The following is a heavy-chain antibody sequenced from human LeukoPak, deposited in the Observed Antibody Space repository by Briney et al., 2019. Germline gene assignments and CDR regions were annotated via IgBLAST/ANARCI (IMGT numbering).Heavy chain of an antibody. CDR3: TRDSRFSHWGY. V-gene: IGHV3-49*04. CDR1: GFTVSSNY. J-gene: IGHJ4*02. CDR2: IRSKAYGGTT. D-gene: IGHD7-27*01. Sequence: GGSLRLSCAASGFTVSSNYMSWVRQAPGKGLEWVGFIRSKAYGGTTEYAASVKGRFTISRDDSKSIAYLQMNSLKTEDTAVYYCTRDSRFSHWGYWGQGTLVTVSS.